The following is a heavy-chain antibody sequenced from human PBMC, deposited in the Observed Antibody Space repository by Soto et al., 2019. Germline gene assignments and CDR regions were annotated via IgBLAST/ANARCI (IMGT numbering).Heavy chain of an antibody. CDR2: IYYSGST. D-gene: IGHD3-10*01. CDR3: ARRVTMVRGILITWFDP. V-gene: IGHV4-39*01. J-gene: IGHJ5*02. CDR1: GVSIVSSIWY. Sequence: SETLSLTCTVSGVSIVSSIWYWDWIRQPPGKGLEWIGSIYYSGSTHYNPSLRSRVTISADTSTNQFSLKLSSVTAADTAVYYCARRVTMVRGILITWFDPWGHGTLVTVSS.